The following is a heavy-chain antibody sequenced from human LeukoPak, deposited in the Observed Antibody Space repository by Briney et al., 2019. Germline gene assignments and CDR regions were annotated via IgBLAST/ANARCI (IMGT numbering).Heavy chain of an antibody. CDR1: GGSIRSSSHY. CDR3: ARHVAYCSGGTCYSTWYFDL. Sequence: SETLSLTCTVSGGSIRSSSHYWGWIRQTPGKGLEWIGSIYYSGNTYYNPSLKSRVTMSVDTSKNQFSLKLSSVTAADTAVYYCARHVAYCSGGTCYSTWYFDLWGCGTLVTVSS. CDR2: IYYSGNT. V-gene: IGHV4-39*01. J-gene: IGHJ2*01. D-gene: IGHD2-15*01.